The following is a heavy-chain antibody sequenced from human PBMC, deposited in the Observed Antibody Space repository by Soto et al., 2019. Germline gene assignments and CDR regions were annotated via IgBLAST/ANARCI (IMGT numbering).Heavy chain of an antibody. J-gene: IGHJ6*02. Sequence: QVQLVQSGAEVKKPGSSVKVSCKASGGTFSNSAINWVRQAPGERPEWMGGIIPKVGSGNYAQKFHTRVTITADESTSTAYMELSSLTSEDTAVYYCTSGTRDEGGMDVWGQGATVYVSS. CDR1: GGTFSNSA. CDR2: IIPKVGSG. D-gene: IGHD2-2*01. V-gene: IGHV1-69*01. CDR3: TSGTRDEGGMDV.